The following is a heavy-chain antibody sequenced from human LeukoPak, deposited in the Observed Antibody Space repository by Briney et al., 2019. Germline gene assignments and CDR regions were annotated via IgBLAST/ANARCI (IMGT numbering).Heavy chain of an antibody. V-gene: IGHV3-11*04. Sequence: GGSLRLSCAASGFTFSDYYMSWLRQAPGKGLEWVSYISSSGSTIYYADSVKGRFTISRDNAKNSLYLQMNSLRAEDTAVYYCARDGEVGTTVTTTHFYWGQGTLVTVSS. CDR1: GFTFSDYY. CDR2: ISSSGSTI. D-gene: IGHD4-11*01. CDR3: ARDGEVGTTVTTTHFY. J-gene: IGHJ4*02.